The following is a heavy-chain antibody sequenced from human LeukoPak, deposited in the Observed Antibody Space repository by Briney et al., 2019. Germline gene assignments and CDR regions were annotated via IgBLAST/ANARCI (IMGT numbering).Heavy chain of an antibody. D-gene: IGHD2-2*01. CDR3: AGCPRMTTRCYGRFDY. Sequence: PGGSLRLSCAASGSTFSRYWMHWVRQAPGKGLVWVSRVKSDGSDTIYADSVKGRFTISRDNAKNTLYLQMDSLRAEDTAVYYCAGCPRMTTRCYGRFDYWGQATLVTVSS. V-gene: IGHV3-74*01. CDR2: VKSDGSDT. CDR1: GSTFSRYW. J-gene: IGHJ4*02.